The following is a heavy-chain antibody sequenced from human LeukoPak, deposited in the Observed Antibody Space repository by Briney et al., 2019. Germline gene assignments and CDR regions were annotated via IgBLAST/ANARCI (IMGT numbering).Heavy chain of an antibody. Sequence: GGSLRLSCAASGFTFSSYDMNWVRQAPGRGLEWVSYISSGGNTIYYADSVKGRFTISRDNAKNSLYLQMNSLRAEDTAVYYCAREGTAMVSFDYWGQGTLVTVSS. J-gene: IGHJ4*02. CDR3: AREGTAMVSFDY. CDR2: ISSGGNTI. CDR1: GFTFSSYD. D-gene: IGHD5-18*01. V-gene: IGHV3-48*03.